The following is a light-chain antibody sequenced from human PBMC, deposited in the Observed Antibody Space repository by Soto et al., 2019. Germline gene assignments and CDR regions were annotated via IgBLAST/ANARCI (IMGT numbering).Light chain of an antibody. Sequence: DIVMTQSPDSLAVSLGERATINCKSSQNLIYRSNSKNYLAWYQQKPGQPPKLLIYWASTRESGVPDRFSGSGSGTDFTLTIGSLQAEDVAVYYCQQYYSTPLTFGGGTKVEIK. J-gene: IGKJ4*01. CDR3: QQYYSTPLT. CDR1: QNLIYRSNSKNY. V-gene: IGKV4-1*01. CDR2: WAS.